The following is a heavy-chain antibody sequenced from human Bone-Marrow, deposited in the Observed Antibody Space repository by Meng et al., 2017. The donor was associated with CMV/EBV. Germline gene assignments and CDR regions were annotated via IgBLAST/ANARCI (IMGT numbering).Heavy chain of an antibody. CDR3: ARGPSKYYYGSGSYYTNWFDP. J-gene: IGHJ5*02. CDR1: RFTFSSYA. Sequence: GESLKISCAASRFTFSSYAMHWVRQAPGKGLEWVAVISYDGSNKYYADSVKGRFTISRDNSKNTLYLQMNSLRAEDTAVYYCARGPSKYYYGSGSYYTNWFDPWGQGTLVTVS. V-gene: IGHV3-30*04. D-gene: IGHD3-10*01. CDR2: ISYDGSNK.